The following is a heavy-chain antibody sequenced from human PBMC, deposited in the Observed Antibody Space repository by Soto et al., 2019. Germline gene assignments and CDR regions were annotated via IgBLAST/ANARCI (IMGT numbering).Heavy chain of an antibody. CDR1: GGTFSSYA. V-gene: IGHV1-69*06. D-gene: IGHD3-9*01. CDR2: IIPIFGTA. CDR3: ASFEAVDYDILTGYSPSRGFDY. J-gene: IGHJ4*02. Sequence: SVKVSCKASGGTFSSYAISWVRQAPGQRPEWMGGIIPIFGTANYAQKFQGRVTITADKSTSTAYMELSSLRSEDTAVYYCASFEAVDYDILTGYSPSRGFDYWGQGTLVTVSS.